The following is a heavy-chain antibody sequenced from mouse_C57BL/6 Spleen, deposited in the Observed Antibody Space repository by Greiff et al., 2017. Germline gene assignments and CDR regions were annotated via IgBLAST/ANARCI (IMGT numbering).Heavy chain of an antibody. CDR3: ASYYGSSLYYYAVYY. CDR1: GFSLTSYG. CDR2: IWSGGST. D-gene: IGHD1-1*01. Sequence: VQLQQSGPGLVQPSQSLSITCTASGFSLTSYGVHWVRQSPGKGLEWLGVIWSGGSTDYNAAFISRLSISKDNSKSQVFFKMNSLQADDTAIYYCASYYGSSLYYYAVYYWGQGTSVTVSS. V-gene: IGHV2-2*01. J-gene: IGHJ4*01.